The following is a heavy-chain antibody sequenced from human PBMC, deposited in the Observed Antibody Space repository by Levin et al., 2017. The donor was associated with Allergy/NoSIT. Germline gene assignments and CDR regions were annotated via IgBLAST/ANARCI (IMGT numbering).Heavy chain of an antibody. D-gene: IGHD3-10*01. J-gene: IGHJ6*02. Sequence: ASVKVSCKASGYTFTSYGISWVRQAPGQGLEWMGWISAYNGNTNYAQKLQGRVTMTTDTSTSTAYMELRSVRSDDTAVYYCAAIYGTFYGMDVWGQGTTVTVSS. CDR1: GYTFTSYG. CDR2: ISAYNGNT. CDR3: AAIYGTFYGMDV. V-gene: IGHV1-18*01.